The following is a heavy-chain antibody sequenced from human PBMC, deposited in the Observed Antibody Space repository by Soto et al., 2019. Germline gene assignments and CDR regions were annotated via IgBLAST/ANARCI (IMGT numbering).Heavy chain of an antibody. CDR3: AGTTSHQWYYMDV. Sequence: QVQLQESGPGLVKPSQTLSLTCAISGDSVSSNSAAWNWIRLSPSRGLEWLARTYYRSRWYNDYAVYVRSRITVNPDTSKNQFSLQLTSVPPDDTAVYYCAGTTSHQWYYMDVWGKGTTVTVSS. CDR2: TYYRSRWYN. J-gene: IGHJ6*03. V-gene: IGHV6-1*01. D-gene: IGHD1-7*01. CDR1: GDSVSSNSAA.